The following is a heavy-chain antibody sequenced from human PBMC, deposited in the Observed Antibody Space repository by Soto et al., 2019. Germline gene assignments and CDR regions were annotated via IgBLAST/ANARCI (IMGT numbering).Heavy chain of an antibody. CDR2: ISSSSSYI. CDR3: ARPSRDGYNFGY. V-gene: IGHV3-21*01. D-gene: IGHD5-12*01. J-gene: IGHJ4*02. Sequence: GGSLRLSCAASGFTFSSYSMNWVRQAPGKGLEWVSSISSSSSYIYYADSVKGRFTISRDNAKNSLYLQMNSLRAEDTAVYYCARPSRDGYNFGYWGQGTLVTVSS. CDR1: GFTFSSYS.